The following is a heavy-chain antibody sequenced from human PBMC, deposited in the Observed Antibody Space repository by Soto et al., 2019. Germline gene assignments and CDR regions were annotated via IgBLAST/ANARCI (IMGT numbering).Heavy chain of an antibody. Sequence: SVRVSCKACGCTFSSYAISWVRQAPGQGREWMGGIIPIFGTANYAQKFQGRVTITADESTSTAYMELSSLRSEDTAVYYCAGDWRYSSGWSPPGYWGQGTLVTVSS. D-gene: IGHD6-19*01. CDR2: IIPIFGTA. CDR3: AGDWRYSSGWSPPGY. V-gene: IGHV1-69*13. J-gene: IGHJ4*02. CDR1: GCTFSSYA.